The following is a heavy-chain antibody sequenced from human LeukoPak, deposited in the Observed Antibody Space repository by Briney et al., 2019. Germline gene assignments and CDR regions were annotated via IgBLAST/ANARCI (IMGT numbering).Heavy chain of an antibody. CDR2: ISSSSSCI. CDR3: ARGYYYDSSGSILGPYYYYYMDV. CDR1: GFTFSSYS. Sequence: GGSLRLSCAASGFTFSSYSMNWVSQAPGKGLEWVSSISSSSSCIDYADSVKGRFTISRDNAKNSLYLQMNSLRAEDTAVYYCARGYYYDSSGSILGPYYYYYMDVWGKGTTVTVSS. V-gene: IGHV3-21*01. J-gene: IGHJ6*03. D-gene: IGHD3-22*01.